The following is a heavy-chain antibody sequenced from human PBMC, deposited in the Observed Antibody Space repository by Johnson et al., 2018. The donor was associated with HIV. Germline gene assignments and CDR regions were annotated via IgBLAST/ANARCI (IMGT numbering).Heavy chain of an antibody. CDR2: IRYDGSNK. V-gene: IGHV3-30*02. CDR1: GFTFSSYG. D-gene: IGHD2-2*01. J-gene: IGHJ3*02. CDR3: ARGYGSSTSCAPEEGNAFDI. Sequence: VESGGGVVQPGGSLRLSCAASGFTFSSYGMHWVRPAPGTGLERVAFIRYDGSNKYYADSVKGRFTISSDHSKNTLYLQMTSLRAEDTAVYYCARGYGSSTSCAPEEGNAFDIWGQGTMVTVSS.